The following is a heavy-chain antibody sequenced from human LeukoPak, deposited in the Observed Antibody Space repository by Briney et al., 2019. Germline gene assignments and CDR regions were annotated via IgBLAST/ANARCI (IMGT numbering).Heavy chain of an antibody. V-gene: IGHV4-34*01. J-gene: IGHJ4*02. D-gene: IGHD2-2*03. Sequence: SETLSLTCTVSGDSISNYYWTWIRQPPGKGLEWIGEINHSGSTNYNPSLKSRVTISVDTSKNQFSLKLSSVTAADTAVYYCARGRGGYYYWGQGTLVTVSS. CDR3: ARGRGGYYY. CDR1: GDSISNYY. CDR2: INHSGST.